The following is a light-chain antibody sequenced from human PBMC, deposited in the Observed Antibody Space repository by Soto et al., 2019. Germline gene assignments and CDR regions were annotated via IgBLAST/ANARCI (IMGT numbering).Light chain of an antibody. Sequence: QSVLTQPPSSSGSTGQSVTISCTGPSSDVGGYNYVAWYQQHTGKAPKLMIYEVSKRPSGVPARFSGSKSGNTASPTVSGLQAEDESDSSCRSYAGSNNPVGFGGGTQLTVL. J-gene: IGLJ2*01. CDR2: EVS. V-gene: IGLV2-8*01. CDR3: RSYAGSNNPVG. CDR1: SSDVGGYNY.